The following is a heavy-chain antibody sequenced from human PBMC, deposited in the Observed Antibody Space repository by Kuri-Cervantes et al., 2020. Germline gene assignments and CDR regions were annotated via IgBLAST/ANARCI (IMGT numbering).Heavy chain of an antibody. D-gene: IGHD4-17*01. CDR3: AKDPSSPHGDYDYFDY. J-gene: IGHJ4*02. CDR1: GFTFSSYA. CDR2: ISGSGGST. V-gene: IGHV3-23*01. Sequence: GGSLRLSCAASGFTFSSYAMSWVRQAPGKGLEWVSAISGSGGSTYYADSVKGRFTISRDNSKNTLYLQMNSLRAEDTAVYYCAKDPSSPHGDYDYFDYWGQGTLVTVSS.